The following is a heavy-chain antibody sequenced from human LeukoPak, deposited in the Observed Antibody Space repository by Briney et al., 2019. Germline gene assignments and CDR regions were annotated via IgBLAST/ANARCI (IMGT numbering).Heavy chain of an antibody. D-gene: IGHD4-23*01. J-gene: IGHJ1*01. CDR3: ARYLDYGGNSRVFQH. Sequence: SETLSLTCAVCGGSFSGYYWSWIRQPPGKGLEWIGEINHGGSTNYNPSLKSRVTISIDTSKNQFSLKLSSVTAADTAVYYCARYLDYGGNSRVFQHWGQGTLVTVFS. CDR2: INHGGST. CDR1: GGSFSGYY. V-gene: IGHV4-34*01.